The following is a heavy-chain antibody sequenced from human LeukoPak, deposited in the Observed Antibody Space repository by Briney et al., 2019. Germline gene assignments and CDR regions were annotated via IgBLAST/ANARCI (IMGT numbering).Heavy chain of an antibody. D-gene: IGHD1-26*01. J-gene: IGHJ4*02. Sequence: ASVKVSCEASGYTFTSYYMHWVRQAPGQGLEWMGIINPSGGSTSYAQKFQGRVTMTRDTSTSTVYMELSSLRSEDTAVYYCASLVGATTRGDYWGQGTLVTVSS. V-gene: IGHV1-46*01. CDR2: INPSGGST. CDR1: GYTFTSYY. CDR3: ASLVGATTRGDY.